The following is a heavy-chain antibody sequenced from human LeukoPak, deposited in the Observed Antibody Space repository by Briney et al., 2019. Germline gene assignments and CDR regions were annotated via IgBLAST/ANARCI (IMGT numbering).Heavy chain of an antibody. V-gene: IGHV4-59*08. CDR1: GGSISSYY. CDR2: IYSSGST. D-gene: IGHD1-26*01. J-gene: IGHJ3*02. CDR3: ARQGSGGRAFDI. Sequence: SETLSLTCIVSGGSISSYYWSWIRQPPGKGPEWIGYIYSSGSTNSNPSLKSRVTISVDTSKSQFSLKMTSVTAADTAVYYCARQGSGGRAFDIWSQGTMVTVSS.